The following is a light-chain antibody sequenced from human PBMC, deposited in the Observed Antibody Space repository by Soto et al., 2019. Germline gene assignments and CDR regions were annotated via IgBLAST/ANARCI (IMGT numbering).Light chain of an antibody. CDR1: SSNIGAGYD. J-gene: IGLJ2*01. CDR3: QSYDSSLEV. CDR2: GNN. Sequence: QSVLTQPPSVSGAPGQRVTISCTGSSSNIGAGYDVHWYQQLPGTAPKLLIYGNNNRPSGVPDRFSGSKSGTSASLAITGLQAEDEADYYCQSYDSSLEVFGGGTKLTVL. V-gene: IGLV1-40*01.